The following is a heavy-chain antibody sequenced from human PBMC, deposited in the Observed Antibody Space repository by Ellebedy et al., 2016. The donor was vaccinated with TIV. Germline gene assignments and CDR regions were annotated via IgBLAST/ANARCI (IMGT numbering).Heavy chain of an antibody. CDR3: ARDWSGH. CDR2: ISAHNGDT. CDR1: GYTFTSYG. Sequence: AASVTVSCKTSGYTFTSYGISWVRQAPGQGRAWVGWISAHNGDTNYAQKFQGRVTITTDTSTTTVYMEPRSLRSDETAVYYCARDWSGHWGQGTLVTVSS. D-gene: IGHD3-3*01. V-gene: IGHV1-18*04. J-gene: IGHJ4*02.